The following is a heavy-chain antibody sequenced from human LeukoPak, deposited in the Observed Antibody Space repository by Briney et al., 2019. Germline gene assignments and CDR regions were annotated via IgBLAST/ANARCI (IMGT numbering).Heavy chain of an antibody. J-gene: IGHJ4*02. V-gene: IGHV3-33*01. CDR2: IWYDGSNK. CDR1: GFTFSSYG. Sequence: AGGSLRLSCAASGFTFSSYGMHWVRQAPGKGLERVAVIWYDGSNKYYADSVKGRFTISRDNSKNTLYLQMNSLRAEDTAVYYCASGYDILTGYSGGSFDYWGQGTLVTVSS. D-gene: IGHD3-9*01. CDR3: ASGYDILTGYSGGSFDY.